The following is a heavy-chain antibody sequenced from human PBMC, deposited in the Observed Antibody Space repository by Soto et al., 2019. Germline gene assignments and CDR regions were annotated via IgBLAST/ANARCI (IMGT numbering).Heavy chain of an antibody. Sequence: ASVKVSCKASGYTFTNYYMHWVGQAPGQGLEWMGMINPTGGSTTYAQKFQGRVSMTRDTSTNTVYMELSGLRSEDTAVYYCARAYTTSCPGPWGQGTLVTVSS. CDR2: INPTGGST. V-gene: IGHV1-46*01. D-gene: IGHD6-6*01. CDR3: ARAYTTSCPGP. CDR1: GYTFTNYY. J-gene: IGHJ5*02.